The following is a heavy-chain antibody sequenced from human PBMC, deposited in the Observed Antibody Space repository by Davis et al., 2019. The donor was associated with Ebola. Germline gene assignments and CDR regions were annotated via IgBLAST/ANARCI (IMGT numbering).Heavy chain of an antibody. D-gene: IGHD4-17*01. CDR2: ISSSSSTI. V-gene: IGHV3-48*01. CDR3: AYGDYGDVAAARAFDY. J-gene: IGHJ4*02. Sequence: YISSSSSTIYYADSVKGRFTISRDNSKNTLYLQMNSLRAEDTAVYYCAYGDYGDVAAARAFDYWGQGTLVTVSS.